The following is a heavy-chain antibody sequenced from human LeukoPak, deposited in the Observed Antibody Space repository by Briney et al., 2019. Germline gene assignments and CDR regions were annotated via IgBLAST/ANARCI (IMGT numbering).Heavy chain of an antibody. J-gene: IGHJ5*02. D-gene: IGHD6-19*01. CDR2: ISSSGSTI. V-gene: IGHV3-11*04. Sequence: GGSLRLSCAASGFTFSDYYMSWIRQAPGKGLEWVSYISSSGSTIYYADSVKGRFTISRDNAKNSLYLQMNSLRAEDTAVYYCARDVAKGSGWYTLPNWFDPWGQGTLVTVSS. CDR1: GFTFSDYY. CDR3: ARDVAKGSGWYTLPNWFDP.